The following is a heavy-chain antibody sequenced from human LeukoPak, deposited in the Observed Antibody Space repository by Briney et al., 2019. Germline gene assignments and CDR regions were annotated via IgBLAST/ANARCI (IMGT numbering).Heavy chain of an antibody. CDR1: GFTFDNYA. D-gene: IGHD2-2*02. V-gene: IGHV3-23*01. CDR3: AKDQGICTTTNCYNYYFDF. CDR2: ISGTGGRT. Sequence: GGSLRLSCAASGFTFDNYAMSWVRQAPGKGLEWVSAISGTGGRTYYADSVKGRFTISRDNSKNTPYLQMNSLRAEDTAVYYCAKDQGICTTTNCYNYYFDFWGQGTLVTVSS. J-gene: IGHJ4*02.